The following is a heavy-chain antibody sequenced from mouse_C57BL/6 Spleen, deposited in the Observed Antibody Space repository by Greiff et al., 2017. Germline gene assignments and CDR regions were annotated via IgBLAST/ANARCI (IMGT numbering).Heavy chain of an antibody. J-gene: IGHJ3*01. CDR2: IHPNSGST. Sequence: VQLQQPGAELVKPGASVKLSCKASGYTFTSYWMHWVKQRPGQGLEWIGMIHPNSGSTNYNEKFKSKATLTVDTSSSTAYMQLSSLTSEDSADYCCGEIGYNGYPFAYWGQGTLVTVSA. V-gene: IGHV1-64*01. CDR3: GEIGYNGYPFAY. CDR1: GYTFTSYW. D-gene: IGHD2-3*01.